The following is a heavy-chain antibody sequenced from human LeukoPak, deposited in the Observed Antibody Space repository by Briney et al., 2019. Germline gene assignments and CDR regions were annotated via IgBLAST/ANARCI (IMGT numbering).Heavy chain of an antibody. CDR2: TYYRSKWYN. J-gene: IGHJ4*02. D-gene: IGHD1-1*01. CDR3: ARGWTNFDY. Sequence: SQTLSLTCAISGDSVSSNSAAWNWFRQSPSRGLEWLGRTYYRSKWYNDYEVSVKSRITINPDTSKNQFSLQLNSVTPEDTALYYCARGWTNFDYWGQGTLVTVSS. CDR1: GDSVSSNSAA. V-gene: IGHV6-1*01.